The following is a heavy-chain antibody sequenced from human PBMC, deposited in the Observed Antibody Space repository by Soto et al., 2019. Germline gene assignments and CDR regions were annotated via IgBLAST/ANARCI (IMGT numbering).Heavy chain of an antibody. D-gene: IGHD6-19*01. CDR2: IFHSGST. J-gene: IGHJ4*02. V-gene: IGHV4-39*01. CDR1: GGSISSSSFH. CDR3: ARSVEGHFDY. Sequence: SETLSLTCTVSGGSISSSSFHWGWIRQPPGKGLEWIGSIFHSGSTYYNPSLKSRFTISRDNAKNSVDLQMNSLRDEDTAVYYCARSVEGHFDYWGQGTVVTVSS.